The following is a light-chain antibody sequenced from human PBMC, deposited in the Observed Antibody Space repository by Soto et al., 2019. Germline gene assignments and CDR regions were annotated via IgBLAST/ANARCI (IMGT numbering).Light chain of an antibody. Sequence: EIVLTQSPGTLSFSPGERATLSCRASQSVSSNYLAWYQQKPGQAPRLLIYGASNRATGIPDRFSGSGSGTDFTLTITRLEPEDFAVYYCQQYGASPQTFGQGTKVEIK. CDR2: GAS. CDR3: QQYGASPQT. V-gene: IGKV3-20*01. CDR1: QSVSSNY. J-gene: IGKJ1*01.